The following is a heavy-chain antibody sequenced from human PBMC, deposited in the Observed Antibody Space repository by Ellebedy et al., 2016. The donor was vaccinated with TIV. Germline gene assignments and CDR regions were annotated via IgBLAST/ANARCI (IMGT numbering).Heavy chain of an antibody. CDR2: IKNDGSEE. Sequence: GGSLRLXXTASGFTFSRSWMSWVRQAPGKGLEWVGNIKNDGSEENYVDSVRGRFTISRDNAKNSLFLHMNSLRGEDTAIYYCVQYGRDLDSWGQGTLVTVSS. J-gene: IGHJ4*02. D-gene: IGHD1-26*01. V-gene: IGHV3-7*03. CDR3: VQYGRDLDS. CDR1: GFTFSRSW.